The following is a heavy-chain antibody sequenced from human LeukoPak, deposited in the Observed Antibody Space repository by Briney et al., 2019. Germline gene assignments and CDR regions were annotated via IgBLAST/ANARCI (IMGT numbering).Heavy chain of an antibody. Sequence: GRSLRLSCAASGFTFSSYGMHWVRQAPGKGLEWVAVISYDGSNKYYADSVKGRFTTSRDNSKNTLYLQMNSLRAEDTAVYYCAKEDYVPFDYWGQGTLVTVSS. J-gene: IGHJ4*02. CDR1: GFTFSSYG. CDR2: ISYDGSNK. V-gene: IGHV3-30*18. CDR3: AKEDYVPFDY. D-gene: IGHD4-17*01.